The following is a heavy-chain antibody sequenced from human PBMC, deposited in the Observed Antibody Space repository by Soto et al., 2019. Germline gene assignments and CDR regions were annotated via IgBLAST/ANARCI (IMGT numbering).Heavy chain of an antibody. J-gene: IGHJ4*02. CDR2: IYYSGGT. Sequence: QVQLQESGPGLVKPSETLSLTCTVSGGSISSYYWSWIRQPPGKGLEWIGYIYYSGGTNYNPSLNSRVTISVDSSKNHFSLKLSSVTAADTAVYYCARRYGGNLDYWGQGTLVTVSS. CDR3: ARRYGGNLDY. CDR1: GGSISSYY. V-gene: IGHV4-59*08. D-gene: IGHD1-26*01.